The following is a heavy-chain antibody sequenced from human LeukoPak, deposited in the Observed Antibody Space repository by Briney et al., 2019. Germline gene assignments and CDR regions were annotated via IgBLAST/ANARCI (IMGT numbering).Heavy chain of an antibody. D-gene: IGHD3-22*01. CDR2: ISSSRSYI. CDR3: ARDYYYDSSGYYYVPNWFDP. V-gene: IGHV3-21*01. J-gene: IGHJ5*02. CDR1: GFTFSSYS. Sequence: GGSLRLSCAASGFTFSSYSMNWVREAPGKGLEWVSSISSSRSYIYYADSVKGRFTISRDNAKNSLYLQMNSLRAEDTAVYYCARDYYYDSSGYYYVPNWFDPWGQGTLVTVSS.